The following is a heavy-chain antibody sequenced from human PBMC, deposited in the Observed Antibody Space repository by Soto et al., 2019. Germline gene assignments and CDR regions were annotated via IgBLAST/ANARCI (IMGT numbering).Heavy chain of an antibody. CDR3: AGGGGWSGGSGYDGFDP. CDR2: MNPNSGNT. V-gene: IGHV1-8*01. J-gene: IGHJ5*02. Sequence: QVQLVQSGAEVKKPGASVKVSCKASGYTFTSYDINWVRQATGQGLEWMGWMNPNSGNTGYAQKFQGRVTMTRXXSXSXVYMELRSLSSEDTAVYYCAGGGGWSGGSGYDGFDPWGQGTLVTVSS. D-gene: IGHD2-15*01. CDR1: GYTFTSYD.